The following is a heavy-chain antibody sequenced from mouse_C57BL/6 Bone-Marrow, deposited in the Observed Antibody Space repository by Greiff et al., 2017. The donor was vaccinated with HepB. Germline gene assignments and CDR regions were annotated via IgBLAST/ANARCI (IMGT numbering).Heavy chain of an antibody. Sequence: VQLQQSGPELVKPGASVKISCKASGYAFSSSWMNWVKQRPGKGLEWIGRIYPGDGDTNYNGKFKGKATLTADKSSSTAYMQLSSLTSEDSAVYFCARWESSTGAYWGQGTLVTVSA. CDR3: ARWESSTGAY. D-gene: IGHD4-1*01. V-gene: IGHV1-82*01. CDR1: GYAFSSSW. CDR2: IYPGDGDT. J-gene: IGHJ3*01.